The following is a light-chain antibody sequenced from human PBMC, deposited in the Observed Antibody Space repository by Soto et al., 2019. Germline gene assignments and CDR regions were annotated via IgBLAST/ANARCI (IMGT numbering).Light chain of an antibody. J-gene: IGLJ3*02. CDR3: QTWDTGIQV. Sequence: QSVLTQSPSASASLGASGKLTCTLSSGHSNYAIAWHQQQPEKGPRYLMKLNSDGSHTKGDGIPDRFSGSRSGAERYLTISSLQSEDEADYYCQTWDTGIQVFGGGTKLTVL. CDR1: SGHSNYA. V-gene: IGLV4-69*01. CDR2: LNSDGSH.